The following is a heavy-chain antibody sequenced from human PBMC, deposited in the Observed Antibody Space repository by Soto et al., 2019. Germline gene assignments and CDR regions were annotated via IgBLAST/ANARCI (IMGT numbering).Heavy chain of an antibody. CDR3: GRGGSILLS. CDR2: IKEDGSEK. V-gene: IGHV3-7*03. D-gene: IGHD3-10*01. J-gene: IGHJ5*02. Sequence: PGGSLRLSCAASGFTFNTYWMAWVRQAPGKGLEWVASIKEDGSEKYYVDSVKGRFTISRDNAKNSLNLEVNSLRVDDTAVYFWGRGGSILLSWGQGAQGTVSS. CDR1: GFTFNTYW.